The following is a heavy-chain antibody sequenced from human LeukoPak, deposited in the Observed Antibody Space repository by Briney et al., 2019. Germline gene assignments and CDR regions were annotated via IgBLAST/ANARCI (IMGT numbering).Heavy chain of an antibody. Sequence: ASVKVSCKASGGTFSSYAISWVRQAPGQGLEWMGGIIPSGGSTSYAQKFQGRVTMTRDMSTSTVYMELSSLRSEDTAVYYCARDESYGDYMDVWGKGTTVTVSS. CDR1: GGTFSSYA. D-gene: IGHD5-18*01. CDR3: ARDESYGDYMDV. V-gene: IGHV1-46*01. J-gene: IGHJ6*03. CDR2: IIPSGGST.